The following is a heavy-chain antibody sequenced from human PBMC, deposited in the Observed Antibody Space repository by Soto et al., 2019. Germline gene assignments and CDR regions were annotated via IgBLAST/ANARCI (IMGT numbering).Heavy chain of an antibody. CDR1: GFTFSSYG. CDR2: ISYDGSNK. Sequence: QVQLVESGGGVVQPGRSLRLSCAASGFTFSSYGMHWVRQAPGKGLEWVAVISYDGSNKYYADSVKGRFTISRDNSENTLYLQLNSLRAEETAVYYCAKGESRLRFLEWGYYGMDVWGQGTTVTVSS. CDR3: AKGESRLRFLEWGYYGMDV. J-gene: IGHJ6*02. V-gene: IGHV3-30*18. D-gene: IGHD3-3*01.